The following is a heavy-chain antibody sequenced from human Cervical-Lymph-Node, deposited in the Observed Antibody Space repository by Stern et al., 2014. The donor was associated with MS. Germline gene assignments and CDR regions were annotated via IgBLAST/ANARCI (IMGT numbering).Heavy chain of an antibody. D-gene: IGHD3-16*02. CDR3: VRDRSTLDENADI. CDR2: INPIDDVT. V-gene: IGHV1-69*04. J-gene: IGHJ3*02. Sequence: QVQLVQSGAEMKKPGSSVTVSCRASGGTFASNTISWVRQAPGQGLQWMGRINPIDDVTNYAQQFQGRVTITADRFNNTAYMGLRSLTPEDTAVYYWVRDRSTLDENADIWGQGTTITVSS. CDR1: GGTFASNT.